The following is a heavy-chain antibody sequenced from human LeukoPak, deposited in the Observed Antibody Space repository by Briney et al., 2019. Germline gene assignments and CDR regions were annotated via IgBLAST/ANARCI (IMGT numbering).Heavy chain of an antibody. D-gene: IGHD2-2*01. V-gene: IGHV1-69*06. CDR1: GGTFSSYA. CDR3: ARGRHCSSTSCYDYYYYYYMDV. J-gene: IGHJ6*03. Sequence: SVKVSCKASGGTFSSYAISWVRQAPGQGLEWMGGIIPIFGTANYAQKFQGRVTITADKSTSTAYMELSSLRSEDTAVYYCARGRHCSSTSCYDYYYYYYMDVWGKGTTVTVSS. CDR2: IIPIFGTA.